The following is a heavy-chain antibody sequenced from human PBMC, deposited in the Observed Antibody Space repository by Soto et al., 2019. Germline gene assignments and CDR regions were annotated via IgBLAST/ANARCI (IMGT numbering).Heavy chain of an antibody. CDR2: ISGSGGST. V-gene: IGHV3-23*01. CDR3: AKDQLAVAGLNWFDP. J-gene: IGHJ5*02. Sequence: GGSLRLSCAASGFPFSSYAMRWGRPAPGKGLEWVSAISGSGGSTYYADSVKGRFTISRDNSKNTLYLQMNSLRAEDTAVYYCAKDQLAVAGLNWFDPWGQGTLVTVSS. D-gene: IGHD6-19*01. CDR1: GFPFSSYA.